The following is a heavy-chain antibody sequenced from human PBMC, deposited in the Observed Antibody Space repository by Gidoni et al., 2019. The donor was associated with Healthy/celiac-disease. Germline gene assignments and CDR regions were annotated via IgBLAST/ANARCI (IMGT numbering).Heavy chain of an antibody. CDR1: GFTFSSYA. V-gene: IGHV3-23*01. D-gene: IGHD2-2*01. J-gene: IGHJ4*02. CDR2: ISGSGGST. CDR3: AKDPLTGFESCSSTSCYAGIDY. Sequence: EVQLLESGGGLVQPGGSLRLSCAASGFTFSSYAMSWVRQAPGKGRELVSAISGSGGSTYYADSVKGRFTISRDNSKNTLYLQMNSLRAEDTAVYYCAKDPLTGFESCSSTSCYAGIDYWGQGTLVTVSS.